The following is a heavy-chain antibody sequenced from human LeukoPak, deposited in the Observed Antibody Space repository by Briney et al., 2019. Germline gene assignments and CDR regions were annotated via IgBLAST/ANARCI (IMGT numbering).Heavy chain of an antibody. D-gene: IGHD6-19*01. Sequence: ASVKVSCKASGYTFTNYAMHWVRQVPGQGLEWMGWITPSGATNYPQKFQGRVAITRDTSITTAYMDLSRLTSDDTAVYYCARVGTISSGWYFFDFWGQGTLVTVSS. CDR2: ITPSGAT. CDR1: GYTFTNYA. V-gene: IGHV1-2*02. CDR3: ARVGTISSGWYFFDF. J-gene: IGHJ4*02.